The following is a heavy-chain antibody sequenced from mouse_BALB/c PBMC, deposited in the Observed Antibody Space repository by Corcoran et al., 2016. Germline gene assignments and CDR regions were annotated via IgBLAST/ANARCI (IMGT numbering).Heavy chain of an antibody. V-gene: IGHV14-3*02. CDR2: IDPANGNT. CDR1: GFNIKDTY. D-gene: IGHD1-1*01. J-gene: IGHJ4*01. CDR3: ASYTYYGSSSYAMDY. Sequence: EVQLQQSGAELVKPGASVKLSCTASGFNIKDTYMHWVKQRPEQGLEWIGRIDPANGNTKYDPKFQGKATITADTSSNTAYLPLSSLTSEDTAVYYCASYTYYGSSSYAMDYWGQGTSVTVSS.